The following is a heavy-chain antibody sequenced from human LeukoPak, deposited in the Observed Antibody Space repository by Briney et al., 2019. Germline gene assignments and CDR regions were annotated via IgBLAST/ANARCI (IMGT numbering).Heavy chain of an antibody. CDR1: GFTFSKFW. CDR2: IHPEGNEK. CDR3: ARGDDFSGDH. Sequence: GGSLRLSCAVSGFTFSKFWMSWVRQAPGRGLEWVANIHPEGNEKYHVESVKGRFTISRDSAKNLLFLQMNGLRVEDTAVYYCARGDDFSGDHWGQGTLVTVSS. D-gene: IGHD1-1*01. J-gene: IGHJ4*02. V-gene: IGHV3-7*04.